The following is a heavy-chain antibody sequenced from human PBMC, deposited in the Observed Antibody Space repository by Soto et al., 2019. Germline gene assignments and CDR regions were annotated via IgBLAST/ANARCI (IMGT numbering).Heavy chain of an antibody. CDR2: INAGNGNT. CDR3: ATYSYPGIAAAAEHKPTYYYYYGMDV. Sequence: ASVKVSCKASGYTFTSYDMHWVRQAPGQRLEWMGWINAGNGNTKYSQKFQGRVTITRDTSASTAYMELSSLRSEDTAVYYCATYSYPGIAAAAEHKPTYYYYYGMDVWGQGTTVTVSS. D-gene: IGHD6-13*01. CDR1: GYTFTSYD. J-gene: IGHJ6*02. V-gene: IGHV1-3*01.